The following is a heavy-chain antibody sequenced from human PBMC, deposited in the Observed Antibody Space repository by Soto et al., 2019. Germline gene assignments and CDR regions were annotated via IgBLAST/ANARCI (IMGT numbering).Heavy chain of an antibody. CDR2: VSGSGGTT. D-gene: IGHD2-2*01. Sequence: EVQLLESGGGLVQPGGSLRLSCVASGFTFGTYAMSWVRQAPREGLEWVSVVSGSGGTTYYADSVKGRFTISRDNSKNTLYLQMNSLRAEDSATYYCARYCSPTSCTIRYGMDVWGQGTTVTVSS. CDR3: ARYCSPTSCTIRYGMDV. J-gene: IGHJ6*02. CDR1: GFTFGTYA. V-gene: IGHV3-23*01.